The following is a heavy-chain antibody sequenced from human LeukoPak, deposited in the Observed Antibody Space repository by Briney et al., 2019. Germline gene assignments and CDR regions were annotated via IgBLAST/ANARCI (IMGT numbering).Heavy chain of an antibody. J-gene: IGHJ4*02. CDR1: GFTFSSYA. CDR2: ISGSGGST. Sequence: GGSLRLSCAASGFTFSSYAMSWVRQAPGKGLEWVSAISGSGGSTYYAASVKGRFTISRDNYKNTLYLQMNSVRAEDTAVYYCAKVPAYDFWSGYYHLDYWGQGTLVTVSS. D-gene: IGHD3-3*01. V-gene: IGHV3-23*01. CDR3: AKVPAYDFWSGYYHLDY.